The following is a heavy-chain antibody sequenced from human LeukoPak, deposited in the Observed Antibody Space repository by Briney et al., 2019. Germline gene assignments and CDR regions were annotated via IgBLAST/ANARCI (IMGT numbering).Heavy chain of an antibody. D-gene: IGHD6-19*01. V-gene: IGHV3-11*01. CDR3: ARPSVAGTLGPKNWFDP. CDR1: GFTFSDSW. Sequence: GGSLRLSCADSGFTFSDSWMTWVRQAPGKGLEWVSYISSSGSTIYYADSVKGRFTISRDNAKNSLYLQMNSLRAEDTAVYYCARPSVAGTLGPKNWFDPWGQGTLVTVSS. J-gene: IGHJ5*02. CDR2: ISSSGSTI.